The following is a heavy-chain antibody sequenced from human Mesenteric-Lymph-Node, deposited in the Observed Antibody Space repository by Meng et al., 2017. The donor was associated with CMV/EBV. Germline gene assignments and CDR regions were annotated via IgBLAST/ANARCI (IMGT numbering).Heavy chain of an antibody. D-gene: IGHD5-24*01. CDR3: AKGPVEYYFDL. CDR1: GFTFSNYA. Sequence: GESLKISCAASGFTFSNYAMSWVRQAPGKGLEWVSVISDSGGSTYYAASVKGRFTISRDNSQNTLYVQMNGLRAEDTAVYYCAKGPVEYYFDLWGQGTLVTVSS. V-gene: IGHV3-23*01. CDR2: ISDSGGST. J-gene: IGHJ4*02.